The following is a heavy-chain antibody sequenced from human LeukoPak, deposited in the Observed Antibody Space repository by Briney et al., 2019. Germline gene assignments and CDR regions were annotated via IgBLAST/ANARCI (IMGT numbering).Heavy chain of an antibody. V-gene: IGHV1-2*02. Sequence: ASVKVSCKASGYTFTGYYMHWVRQAPGQGLEWMGWINPNSGGTNYAQKFQGRVTMTRDTSISTAYMELSRLRSDDTAVYYCARGCSSTSCYMGNWFDPWGQGTLVTVSS. J-gene: IGHJ5*02. CDR2: INPNSGGT. D-gene: IGHD2-2*02. CDR1: GYTFTGYY. CDR3: ARGCSSTSCYMGNWFDP.